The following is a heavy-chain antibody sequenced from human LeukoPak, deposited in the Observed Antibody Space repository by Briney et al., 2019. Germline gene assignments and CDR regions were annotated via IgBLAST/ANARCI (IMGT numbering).Heavy chain of an antibody. D-gene: IGHD3-10*01. CDR1: GYTFTGYY. CDR3: ARDGRARGVDY. Sequence: EASVTVSCKASGYTFTGYYMHWVRQAPGQGLKWMGRINPNSGGTNYAQNSQGRVTMTRDTSTSTAYMELSRLRSDDTAVYHCARDGRARGVDYWGQGTLVTVSS. V-gene: IGHV1-2*06. J-gene: IGHJ4*02. CDR2: INPNSGGT.